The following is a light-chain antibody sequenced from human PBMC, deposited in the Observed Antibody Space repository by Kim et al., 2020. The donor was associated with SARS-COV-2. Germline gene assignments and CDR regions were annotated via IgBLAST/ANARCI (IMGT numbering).Light chain of an antibody. V-gene: IGKV3-20*01. Sequence: EIVLTQSPGTLSLSPGERGTLSCRASQSVSSNYLAWYQQKPGQAPRLVIYGASNRASGIPDRFSGSGSGTDFTLTISRLEPEDSAVYFCHQYATSPPWTFGQGTKVDIK. J-gene: IGKJ1*01. CDR2: GAS. CDR3: HQYATSPPWT. CDR1: QSVSSNY.